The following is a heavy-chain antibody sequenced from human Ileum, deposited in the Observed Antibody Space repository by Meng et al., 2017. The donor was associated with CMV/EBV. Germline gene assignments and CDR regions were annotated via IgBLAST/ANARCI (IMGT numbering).Heavy chain of an antibody. Sequence: SSPGLLTPCERLSLTCFVSGGSVSGSYGGWVGQPAGKRLKCIGLIDPSGSRNYNPSLRDRITVSVDTSKNQFSLRLTSVTAADTAVYYCARECVGEGDNCQWDYWFDPWGHGTLVTVSS. CDR2: IDPSGSR. CDR3: ARECVGEGDNCQWDYWFDP. CDR1: GGSVSGSY. V-gene: IGHV4-4*07. D-gene: IGHD3-16*01. J-gene: IGHJ5*02.